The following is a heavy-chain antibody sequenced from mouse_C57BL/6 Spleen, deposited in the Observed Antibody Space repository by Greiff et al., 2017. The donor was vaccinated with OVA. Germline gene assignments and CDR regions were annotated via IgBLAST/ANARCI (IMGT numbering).Heavy chain of an antibody. J-gene: IGHJ2*01. Sequence: QVQLKQSGAELVKPGASVKMSCKASGYTFTSYWITWVKQRPGQGLEWIGDIYPGSGSTNYNEKLKSKATLTVDTSSSTAYMQLSSLTSEDSAVYYCARDGSSLDYWGQGTTLTVSS. D-gene: IGHD1-1*01. CDR3: ARDGSSLDY. V-gene: IGHV1-55*01. CDR1: GYTFTSYW. CDR2: IYPGSGST.